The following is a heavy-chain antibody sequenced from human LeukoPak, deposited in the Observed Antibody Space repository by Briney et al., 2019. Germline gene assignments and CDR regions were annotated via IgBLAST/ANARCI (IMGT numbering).Heavy chain of an antibody. CDR3: ARVRDGYNSDGIFDY. V-gene: IGHV3-21*01. CDR2: ISSSSSYI. D-gene: IGHD5-24*01. J-gene: IGHJ4*02. CDR1: GFPFNSYS. Sequence: GSLRLSCAASGFPFNSYSMNWVRQAPGKGLEWVSSISSSSSYIYYADSVKGRFTISRDNAKNSLYLQMNSLRAEDTAVYYCARVRDGYNSDGIFDYWGQGTLVTVSS.